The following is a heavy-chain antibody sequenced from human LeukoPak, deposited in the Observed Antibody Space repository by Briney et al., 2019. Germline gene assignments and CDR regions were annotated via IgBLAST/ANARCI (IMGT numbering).Heavy chain of an antibody. V-gene: IGHV3-30*19. D-gene: IGHD1-26*01. CDR3: ARDIIVGATAFDY. Sequence: GGSLRLSCAASGFIFSSYGMHWVRQAPGKGLEWVAVIWYDGSNKYYADSVKGRFTISRDNSKNTLYLQMNSLRAEDTAVYYCARDIIVGATAFDYWGQGTLVTVSS. J-gene: IGHJ4*02. CDR2: IWYDGSNK. CDR1: GFIFSSYG.